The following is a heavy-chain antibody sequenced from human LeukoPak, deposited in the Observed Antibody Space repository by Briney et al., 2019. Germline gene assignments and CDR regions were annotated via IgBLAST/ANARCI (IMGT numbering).Heavy chain of an antibody. J-gene: IGHJ3*02. CDR1: GGSMSGYY. Sequence: SETLSLTCTVSGGSMSGYYWTWLRQPPGKELEWIGYTSYSGNTNSNPSLKSRVTISIDTSKNQFSLKLASLTAADTAMYYCARLPACSGGNCFRAFDIWGQGTMVTVSS. CDR3: ARLPACSGGNCFRAFDI. CDR2: TSYSGNT. V-gene: IGHV4-59*08. D-gene: IGHD2-15*01.